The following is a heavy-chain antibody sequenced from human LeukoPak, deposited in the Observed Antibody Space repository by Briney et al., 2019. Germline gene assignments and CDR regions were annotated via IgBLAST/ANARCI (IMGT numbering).Heavy chain of an antibody. CDR1: GFSTSNYW. J-gene: IGHJ4*02. CDR3: ARDLRLRMFDY. V-gene: IGHV3-7*01. Sequence: GGSLRLSCAASGFSTSNYWMSWVRQAPGKGLEWVANIKQDESKTYYVDSVKGRFTISRDNAKNSLYLKMNSLRAEDMAVYYCARDLRLRMFDYWGQGTLVTVSS. D-gene: IGHD2-15*01. CDR2: IKQDESKT.